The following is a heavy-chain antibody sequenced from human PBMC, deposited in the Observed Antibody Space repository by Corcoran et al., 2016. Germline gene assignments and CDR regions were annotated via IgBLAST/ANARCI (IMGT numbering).Heavy chain of an antibody. J-gene: IGHJ5*02. D-gene: IGHD4-17*01. V-gene: IGHV1-2*02. CDR3: AGDNGDYGNWFDP. Sequence: QVQLVQSGAEVKKPGSSVKVSCKASGGTFSSYAISWVRQAPGQGLEWMGGIIPNSGGTNYAQKFQGRVTMTRDTSISTAYMELSRLRSDDTAVYYCAGDNGDYGNWFDPWGQGTLVTVSS. CDR1: GGTFSSYA. CDR2: IIPNSGGT.